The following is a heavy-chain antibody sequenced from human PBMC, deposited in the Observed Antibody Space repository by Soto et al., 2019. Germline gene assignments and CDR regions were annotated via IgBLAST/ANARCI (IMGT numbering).Heavy chain of an antibody. Sequence: ASVKVSCKASGYTFTSYAMHWVRQAPGQRLEWMGWINAGNSNTKYSQKFQGRVTITKNTSASTAYMELSSLRSEDTAVYYCARGPLRNWFDPWGQGTQVTVSS. CDR2: INAGNSNT. CDR3: ARGPLRNWFDP. V-gene: IGHV1-3*01. J-gene: IGHJ5*02. CDR1: GYTFTSYA.